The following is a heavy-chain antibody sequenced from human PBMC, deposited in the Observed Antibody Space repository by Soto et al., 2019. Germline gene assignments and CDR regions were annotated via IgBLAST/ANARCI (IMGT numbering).Heavy chain of an antibody. CDR1: GSTFSKQT. Sequence: QVQVVQSGSEVKKPGASVRVSCKTSGSTFSKQTFNWVRQAPGQGLEWIGWISANKGDTIYAQKFHGRVTMTTDTSTNTAYMDPRNVRGDDTAVYYCGVGVELWFYGIDVWGQGTTVIVSS. D-gene: IGHD2-15*01. J-gene: IGHJ6*02. CDR2: ISANKGDT. V-gene: IGHV1-18*01. CDR3: GVGVELWFYGIDV.